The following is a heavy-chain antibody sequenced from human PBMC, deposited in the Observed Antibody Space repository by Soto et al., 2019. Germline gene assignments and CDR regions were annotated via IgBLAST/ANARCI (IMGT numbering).Heavy chain of an antibody. CDR3: ARGKYSAFDY. CDR2: TGYTSKWYN. CDR1: GDSISTNNVA. V-gene: IGHV6-1*01. D-gene: IGHD5-18*01. J-gene: IGHJ4*02. Sequence: QVQLQQSGPGLVKPSQTLSLTCAISGDSISTNNVAWNWIRQSPSGGLEWLGRTGYTSKWYNDYAVSVRSRITINPDTSKNQFSLQLNSVTLDDTAVYYCARGKYSAFDYWGQGTLATVSS.